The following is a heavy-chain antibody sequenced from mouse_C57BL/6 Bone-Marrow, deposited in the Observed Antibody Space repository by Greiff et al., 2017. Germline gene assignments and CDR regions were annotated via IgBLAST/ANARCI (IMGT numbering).Heavy chain of an antibody. D-gene: IGHD2-2*01. J-gene: IGHJ2*01. CDR1: GYSFTGYY. CDR2: IYPYNGVS. CDR3: AMDYYGYAYFDY. Sequence: EVQVVESGPELVKPGASVKISCKASGYSFTGYYMHWVKQSHGNILDWIGYIYPYNGVSSYNQTFKGKATLTVEKSSSTAYMELRSLTSDDSAVYYCAMDYYGYAYFDYWGQGTTLTVSS. V-gene: IGHV1-31*01.